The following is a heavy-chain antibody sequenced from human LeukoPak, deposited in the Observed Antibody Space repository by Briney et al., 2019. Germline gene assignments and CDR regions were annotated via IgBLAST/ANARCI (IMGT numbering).Heavy chain of an antibody. CDR1: GFTFSIYG. CDR3: ARIAYGSGSYYFDY. D-gene: IGHD3-10*01. Sequence: GGSLRLSCAASGFTFSIYGMHWVRQAPGKGLEWVAVIWYDGSNKYYADSVKGRFTISRDNSKNTLYLQMNSLRAEDTAVYYCARIAYGSGSYYFDYWGQGTLVTVSS. CDR2: IWYDGSNK. V-gene: IGHV3-33*01. J-gene: IGHJ4*02.